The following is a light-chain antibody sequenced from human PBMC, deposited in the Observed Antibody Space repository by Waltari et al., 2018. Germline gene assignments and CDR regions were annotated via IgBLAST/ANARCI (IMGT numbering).Light chain of an antibody. CDR1: QSISSW. CDR2: KAS. CDR3: QQYNSYPWT. J-gene: IGKJ1*01. V-gene: IGKV1-5*03. Sequence: DIQMTQSPSTLSASVGDRVTITCRASQSISSWLAWYQQKPGKDPKLLIYKASSLESGVPSRFSGSGSGTEVTLTISSLQPDDFATYYCQQYNSYPWTFGQGTKVEIK.